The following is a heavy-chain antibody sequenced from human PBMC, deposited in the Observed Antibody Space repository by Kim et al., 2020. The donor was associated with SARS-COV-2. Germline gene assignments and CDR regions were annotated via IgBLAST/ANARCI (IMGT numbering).Heavy chain of an antibody. D-gene: IGHD2-15*01. CDR3: AKVSGCSGGSCYSNGFDY. V-gene: IGHV3-23*01. J-gene: IGHJ4*02. Sequence: KGRFTISRDNSKNTLYLQMNSLRAEDTAVYYCAKVSGCSGGSCYSNGFDYWCQGTLVTVSS.